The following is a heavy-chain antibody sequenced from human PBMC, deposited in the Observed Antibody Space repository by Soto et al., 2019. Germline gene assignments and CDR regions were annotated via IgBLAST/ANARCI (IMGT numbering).Heavy chain of an antibody. J-gene: IGHJ3*02. D-gene: IGHD1-26*01. CDR3: AKDRGEGELEGPGAYDI. CDR1: GFTFSSYA. CDR2: TTGSGGNA. V-gene: IGHV3-23*01. Sequence: DAQLLESGGGLVQPGGSLRLSCAASGFTFSSYAMTWVRQAPGKGLEYVSSTTGSGGNAYPADSLKGRFIISRDNSRNTVYLQMNNLRAEDTAVYYCAKDRGEGELEGPGAYDIWGHGTKVTVSS.